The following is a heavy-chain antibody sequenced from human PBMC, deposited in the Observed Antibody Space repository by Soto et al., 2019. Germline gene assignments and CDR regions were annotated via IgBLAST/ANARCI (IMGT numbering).Heavy chain of an antibody. Sequence: QVHLVESGGGVVQPGRSLRLSCAASGFTFRTTGMHWVRQAPGKGLEWVAMISHDGGVKHYTDSVKGRFTISRDTSNNTVYLQMNSLRPEDTAMYHCAKDLYGAGWYNYFDPWGQGTLVTVSS. CDR3: AKDLYGAGWYNYFDP. D-gene: IGHD6-19*01. CDR2: ISHDGGVK. V-gene: IGHV3-30*18. J-gene: IGHJ5*02. CDR1: GFTFRTTG.